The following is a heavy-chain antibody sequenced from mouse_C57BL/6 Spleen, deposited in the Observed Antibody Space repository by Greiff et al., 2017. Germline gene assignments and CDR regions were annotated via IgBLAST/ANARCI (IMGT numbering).Heavy chain of an antibody. V-gene: IGHV1-66*01. Sequence: QVQLQQSGPELVKPGASVKISCKASGYSFTSYYIHWVKQRPGQGLEWIGWIYPGSGNTKYNEKFKGKATLTADTSSSTAYMQLSSLTSEDSAVYYCARYHWDGLNFDYWGQGTTLTVSS. CDR3: ARYHWDGLNFDY. J-gene: IGHJ2*01. D-gene: IGHD4-1*01. CDR2: IYPGSGNT. CDR1: GYSFTSYY.